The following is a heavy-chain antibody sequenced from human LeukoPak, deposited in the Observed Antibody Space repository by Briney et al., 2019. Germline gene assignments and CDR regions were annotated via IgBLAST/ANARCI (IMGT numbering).Heavy chain of an antibody. D-gene: IGHD3-10*01. CDR3: ARDNGFGELFAEPHAFDI. CDR1: GDSISSYY. Sequence: SETLSLTCTVSGDSISSYYWSWIRQPPGKGLEWIGYIYYSGSTNYNPSLKSRVTISVDTSKNQFSLKLSSVTAADTAVYYCARDNGFGELFAEPHAFDIWGQGTMVTVSS. CDR2: IYYSGST. V-gene: IGHV4-59*01. J-gene: IGHJ3*02.